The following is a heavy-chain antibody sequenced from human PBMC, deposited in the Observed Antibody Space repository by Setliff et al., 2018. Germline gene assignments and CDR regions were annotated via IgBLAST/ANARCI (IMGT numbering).Heavy chain of an antibody. CDR3: ASVIKEQWLVTHDAFDI. CDR2: IKQDGSVK. D-gene: IGHD6-19*01. Sequence: PGGSLRLSCAASGFTFSSYWMNWVRQAPGKGLEWVANIKQDGSVKNYADSVKGRFTISRDNAKNSLYLQMNSLRAEDTAVYYCASVIKEQWLVTHDAFDIWGQGTMVTVSS. V-gene: IGHV3-7*01. CDR1: GFTFSSYW. J-gene: IGHJ3*02.